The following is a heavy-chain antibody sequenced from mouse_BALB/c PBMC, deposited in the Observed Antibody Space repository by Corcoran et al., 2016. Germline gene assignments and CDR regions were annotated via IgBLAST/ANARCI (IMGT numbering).Heavy chain of an antibody. CDR3: ARQGHYGYAAY. J-gene: IGHJ3*01. D-gene: IGHD2-2*01. CDR1: GFDFSRYW. V-gene: IGHV4-1*02. Sequence: EVKLLESGGGLVQPGGSLKLSCAASGFDFSRYWMSWVRQAPGKGLEWIGEINPDSNTINYTPSLKDKFIISRDNAKNTLFLQMSKVRSEDTALYYCARQGHYGYAAYWGQGTLVTVSA. CDR2: INPDSNTI.